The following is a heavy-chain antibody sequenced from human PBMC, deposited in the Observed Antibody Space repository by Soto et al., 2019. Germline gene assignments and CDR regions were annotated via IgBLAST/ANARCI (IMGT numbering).Heavy chain of an antibody. CDR1: GGSFSGYY. V-gene: IGHV4-34*01. CDR3: AREGPYCGGDCYNNGMDV. Sequence: SETLSLTCAVYGGSFSGYYWSWIRQPPGKGLEWIGEINHSGSTNYNPSLKSRVTISVDTSKNQFSLKLSSVTAADTAVYYCAREGPYCGGDCYNNGMDVWGQGTTVTVSS. J-gene: IGHJ6*02. CDR2: INHSGST. D-gene: IGHD2-21*02.